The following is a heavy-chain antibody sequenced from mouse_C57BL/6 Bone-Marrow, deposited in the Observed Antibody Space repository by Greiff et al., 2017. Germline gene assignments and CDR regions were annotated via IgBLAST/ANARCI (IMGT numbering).Heavy chain of an antibody. CDR3: ARWYDGYNDYFDY. CDR1: GYTFTDYN. J-gene: IGHJ2*01. D-gene: IGHD2-2*01. Sequence: EVQLQQSGPELVKPGASVKIPCKASGYTFTDYNMDWVKQSHGQSLEWIGDINPNNGGTIYNQKFKGKATLTVDKSSSTAYMELRSLTSEDTAVYDCARWYDGYNDYFDYWGQGTTLTVSS. V-gene: IGHV1-18*01. CDR2: INPNNGGT.